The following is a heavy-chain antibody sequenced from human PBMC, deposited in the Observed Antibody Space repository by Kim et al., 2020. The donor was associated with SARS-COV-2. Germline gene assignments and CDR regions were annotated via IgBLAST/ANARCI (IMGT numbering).Heavy chain of an antibody. Sequence: NPLLESRVTISVDRSNNQFSLKLSSVTAADTAVYYCARARGYGSSPAFDIWGQGTMVTVSS. J-gene: IGHJ3*02. V-gene: IGHV4-30-2*01. CDR3: ARARGYGSSPAFDI. D-gene: IGHD6-6*01.